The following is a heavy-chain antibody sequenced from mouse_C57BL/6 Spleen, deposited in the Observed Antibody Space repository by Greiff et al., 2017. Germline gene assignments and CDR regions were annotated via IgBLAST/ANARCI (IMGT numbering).Heavy chain of an antibody. D-gene: IGHD2-5*01. CDR1: GYAFSSYW. J-gene: IGHJ2*01. CDR2: IYPGDGDT. V-gene: IGHV1-80*01. CDR3: ARNYYSNPYYFDY. Sequence: QVQLQQSGAELVKPGASVKISCKASGYAFSSYWMNWVKQRPGKGLEWIGQIYPGDGDTNYNGKFKGKATLTADKSSSTAYMQLSSLTSEDSAVYFCARNYYSNPYYFDYWGQGTTLTVSS.